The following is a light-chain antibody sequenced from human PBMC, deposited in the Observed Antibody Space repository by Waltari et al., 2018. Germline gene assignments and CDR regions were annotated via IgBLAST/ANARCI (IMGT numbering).Light chain of an antibody. J-gene: IGLJ3*02. CDR2: VNSDGSH. V-gene: IGLV4-69*01. CDR1: SGHSSNV. CDR3: QTGGHGTWV. Sequence: QLVLTQSPSASASLGASVKLTCTLSSGHSSNVIAWHQQQPEKGPQYLMKVNSDGSHSQGDEIPDGFSGSSSGAERYLTNSNVQAEDEADYYCQTGGHGTWVFGGGTKLTVL.